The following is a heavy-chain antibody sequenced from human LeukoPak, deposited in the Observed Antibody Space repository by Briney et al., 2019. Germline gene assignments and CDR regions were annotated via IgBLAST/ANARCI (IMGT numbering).Heavy chain of an antibody. CDR3: AKSGYSGSWYYYYYMDV. CDR1: GFTFSSYA. D-gene: IGHD5-12*01. CDR2: ISGSGGST. J-gene: IGHJ6*03. Sequence: PGGSLRLSCAASGFTFSSYAMSWVRQAPGKGLECVSAISGSGGSTYYADSVKGRFTISRDNSKNTLYLQMNSLRAEDTAVYYCAKSGYSGSWYYYYYMDVWGKGTTVTVSS. V-gene: IGHV3-23*01.